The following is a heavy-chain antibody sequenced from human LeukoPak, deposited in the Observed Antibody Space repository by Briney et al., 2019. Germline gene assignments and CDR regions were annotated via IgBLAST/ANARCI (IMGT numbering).Heavy chain of an antibody. D-gene: IGHD2-2*01. CDR1: GGSLNISSYY. CDR3: ARSQATAMVSDY. V-gene: IGHV4-39*01. CDR2: IYYSGRT. J-gene: IGHJ4*02. Sequence: PSETLSLTCTASGGSLNISSYYWGWIRQPPGKGLEWIGSIYYSGRTYYYPSVKIRVTIFVDTSKNQFSLKLNSVTAADTAVYYCARSQATAMVSDYWGQGTLVTVSS.